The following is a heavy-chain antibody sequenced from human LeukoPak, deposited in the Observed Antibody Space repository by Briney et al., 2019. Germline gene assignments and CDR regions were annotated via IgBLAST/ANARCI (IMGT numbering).Heavy chain of an antibody. CDR3: ARVPYATVVTLYWFDP. CDR2: INHSGST. V-gene: IGHV4-34*01. Sequence: SETLSLTCAVYGGSFSGYYWSWIRQPPGKGLEWIGEINHSGSTNYNPSLKSRVTISVDTSKNQFSLKLSSVTAADTAVYYCARVPYATVVTLYWFDPWGQGTLVTVSS. CDR1: GGSFSGYY. J-gene: IGHJ5*02. D-gene: IGHD4-23*01.